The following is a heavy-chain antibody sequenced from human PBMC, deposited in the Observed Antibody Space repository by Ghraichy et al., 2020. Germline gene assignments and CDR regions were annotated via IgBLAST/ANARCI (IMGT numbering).Heavy chain of an antibody. Sequence: SQTLSLTCTVSGGSISSGGYYWSWIRQHPGKGLEWIGYIYYSGSTYYNPSLKSRVTISVDTSKNQFSLKLSSVTAADTAVYYCARWCVVRGNWYFDLWGRGTLVTVSS. CDR2: IYYSGST. J-gene: IGHJ2*01. CDR1: GGSISSGGYY. V-gene: IGHV4-31*03. CDR3: ARWCVVRGNWYFDL. D-gene: IGHD3-10*01.